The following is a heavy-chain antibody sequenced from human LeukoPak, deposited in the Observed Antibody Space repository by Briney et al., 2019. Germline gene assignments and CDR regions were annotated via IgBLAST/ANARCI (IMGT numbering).Heavy chain of an antibody. V-gene: IGHV3-23*01. J-gene: IGHJ4*02. CDR2: ISGSGGST. D-gene: IGHD3-3*01. CDR3: AKDYDFWSGYYTFDY. Sequence: GGSLRLSCAASGFTFSSYGMHWVRQAPGKGLEWVSAISGSGGSTYYADSVKGRFTISRDNSKNTLYLQMNSLRAEDTAVYYCAKDYDFWSGYYTFDYWGQGTLVTVSS. CDR1: GFTFSSYG.